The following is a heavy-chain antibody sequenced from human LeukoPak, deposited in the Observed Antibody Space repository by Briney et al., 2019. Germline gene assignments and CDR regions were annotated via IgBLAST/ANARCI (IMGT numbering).Heavy chain of an antibody. CDR2: ISAYNGNT. J-gene: IGHJ4*02. Sequence: ASVKVSCKASGYTFTSYGISWVRQAPGQGLEWMGWISAYNGNTNYAQKLQGRVTMTTDTSTSTAYMELRSLRSDDTAVYYCATLPTGIAVAGTNGPADYWGQGTLVTVSS. CDR3: ATLPTGIAVAGTNGPADY. V-gene: IGHV1-18*01. CDR1: GYTFTSYG. D-gene: IGHD6-19*01.